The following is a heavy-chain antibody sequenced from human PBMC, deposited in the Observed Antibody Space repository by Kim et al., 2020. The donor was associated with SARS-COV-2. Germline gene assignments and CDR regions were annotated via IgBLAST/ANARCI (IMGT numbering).Heavy chain of an antibody. CDR3: TRALTSSWYDS. J-gene: IGHJ5*01. Sequence: GGSLRLSCTASGFTFGDYAITWVRQAPGKGLECVGFIRSKTYGGTTEYAASVKGRLTISRDDSNSIAYLQMNNLKSDDTTVYYCTRALTSSWYDSWGQGTLVTVSS. CDR2: IRSKTYGGTT. D-gene: IGHD2-2*01. V-gene: IGHV3-49*04. CDR1: GFTFGDYA.